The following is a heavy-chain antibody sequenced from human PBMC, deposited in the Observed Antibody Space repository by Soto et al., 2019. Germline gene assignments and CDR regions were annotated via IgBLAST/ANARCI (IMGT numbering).Heavy chain of an antibody. CDR1: GGSFSGYY. V-gene: IGHV4-34*01. J-gene: IGHJ6*03. CDR2: INHSGST. D-gene: IGHD3-3*01. Sequence: QVQLQQWGAGLLKPSETLSLTCAVYGGSFSGYYWSWIRQPPGKGLEWIGEINHSGSTNYNPSLKSRVTISVDTSKNQFSLKLSSVTAADTAVYYCARVTSYAFWSGYRHYYYYMDVWGKGTTVTVSS. CDR3: ARVTSYAFWSGYRHYYYYMDV.